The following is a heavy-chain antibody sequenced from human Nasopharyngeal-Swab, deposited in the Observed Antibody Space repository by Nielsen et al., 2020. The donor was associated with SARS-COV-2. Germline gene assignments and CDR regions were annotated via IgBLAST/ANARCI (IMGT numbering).Heavy chain of an antibody. J-gene: IGHJ3*02. Sequence: WIRQPPGKGLEWIGYIYYSGSTYYNPSLKSRVTISVDTSKNQFSLKPSSVTAADTAVHYCARAPRITIFGVVQAFDIWGQGTMVTVSS. CDR3: ARAPRITIFGVVQAFDI. CDR2: IYYSGST. V-gene: IGHV4-31*02. D-gene: IGHD3-3*01.